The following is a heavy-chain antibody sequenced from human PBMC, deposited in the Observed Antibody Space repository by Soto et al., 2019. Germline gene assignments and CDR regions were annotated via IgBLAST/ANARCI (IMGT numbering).Heavy chain of an antibody. J-gene: IGHJ4*02. CDR1: GGSISSYY. V-gene: IGHV4-59*08. D-gene: IGHD2-15*01. CDR3: ARRYGGSIDF. Sequence: QVQLQESGPGLVKPSETLSLTCTVSGGSISSYYWSWIRQPPGKGLEWIGYIYYSGSTNYNPSLKSRFTISVDTSKNQFSLKLSSVTAADTAVYYCARRYGGSIDFWGQGTLVTVSS. CDR2: IYYSGST.